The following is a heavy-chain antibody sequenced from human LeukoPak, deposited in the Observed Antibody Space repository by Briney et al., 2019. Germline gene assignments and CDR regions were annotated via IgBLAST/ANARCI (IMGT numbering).Heavy chain of an antibody. V-gene: IGHV1-2*06. CDR2: INPNSGGT. CDR1: GYTFTAFY. J-gene: IGHJ4*02. D-gene: IGHD6-13*01. CDR3: ARGYSSSWLDY. Sequence: ASVKVSCKASGYTFTAFYMHWMRQAPGPGLEWMGRINPNSGGTKYAQKFQGRVTMTTDTSINTAYLELSRLRSDDTAVYYCARGYSSSWLDYWGQGTLVTVSS.